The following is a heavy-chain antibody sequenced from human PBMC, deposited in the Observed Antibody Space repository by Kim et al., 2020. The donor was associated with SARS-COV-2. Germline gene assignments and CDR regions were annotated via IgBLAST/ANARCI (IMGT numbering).Heavy chain of an antibody. CDR1: GFTVSSNY. CDR3: ARDRRDYYYYGMDV. CDR2: IYSGGST. J-gene: IGHJ6*04. Sequence: GGSLRLSCAASGFTVSSNYMSWVRQAPGKGLEWVSVIYSGGSTYYADSVKGRFTISRDNSKNTLYLQMNSLRAEDTAVYYCARDRRDYYYYGMDVWGAGTTVTVSS. V-gene: IGHV3-53*01.